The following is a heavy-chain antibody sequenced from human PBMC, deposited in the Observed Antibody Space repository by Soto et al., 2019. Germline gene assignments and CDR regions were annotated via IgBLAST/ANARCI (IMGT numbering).Heavy chain of an antibody. V-gene: IGHV2-5*02. Sequence: QITLKESGPTLVKPTQTITLTCTFSGFSLTTSGVAVGWLRQPPGKALEWLALISWDDDKRYSQSLKSRLSITKDTSKNQLVLTMTNMDPADRGTYYCARSTIVPVGNWFDTWGQGTLVTVSS. CDR2: ISWDDDK. CDR1: GFSLTTSGVA. CDR3: ARSTIVPVGNWFDT. D-gene: IGHD3-3*01. J-gene: IGHJ5*02.